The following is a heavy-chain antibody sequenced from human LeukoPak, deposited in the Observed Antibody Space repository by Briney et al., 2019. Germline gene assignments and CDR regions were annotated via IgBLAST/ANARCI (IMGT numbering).Heavy chain of an antibody. CDR2: ISSSSSTT. V-gene: IGHV3-48*02. Sequence: GGSLRLSCAASGLNFGSYSMNCARQAPGRGLEWVSYISSSSSTTYYADSLKGRFTISRDNAKNSLYLQMNSLRDEDTAVYYCARDGRRRLYGVDVWGQGTTVTVSS. CDR1: GLNFGSYS. D-gene: IGHD6-25*01. J-gene: IGHJ6*02. CDR3: ARDGRRRLYGVDV.